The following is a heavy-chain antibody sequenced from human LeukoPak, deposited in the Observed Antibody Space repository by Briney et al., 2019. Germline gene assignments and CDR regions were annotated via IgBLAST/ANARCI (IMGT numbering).Heavy chain of an antibody. D-gene: IGHD3-22*01. J-gene: IGHJ4*02. CDR1: GFTFSNYW. CDR2: IKQDGSEK. Sequence: GGSLRLSCAASGFTFSNYWMSWVRQAPGKGLEWVANIKQDGSEKYYVDSVKGRFTISRDNAKNSLYLQMNSLRAEDTAVYYCASGGRYYYDSSAIFDFWGQGTLVTVSS. V-gene: IGHV3-7*01. CDR3: ASGGRYYYDSSAIFDF.